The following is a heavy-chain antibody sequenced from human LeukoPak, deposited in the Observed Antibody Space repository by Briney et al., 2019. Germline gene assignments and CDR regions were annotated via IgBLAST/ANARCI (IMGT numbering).Heavy chain of an antibody. Sequence: GGSLRLSCAASGFTFSSYSMNWVRQAPGKGLEWVSYISSSGSTIYYADSVKGRFTISRDNAKNSLYLQMNSLRAEDTAVYYCASLDYPFDYWGQGTLVTVSS. CDR2: ISSSGSTI. J-gene: IGHJ4*02. D-gene: IGHD5-12*01. V-gene: IGHV3-48*04. CDR3: ASLDYPFDY. CDR1: GFTFSSYS.